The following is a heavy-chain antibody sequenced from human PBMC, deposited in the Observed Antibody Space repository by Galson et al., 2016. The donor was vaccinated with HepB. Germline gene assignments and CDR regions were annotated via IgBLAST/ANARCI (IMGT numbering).Heavy chain of an antibody. CDR3: SREMTGGYFD. V-gene: IGHV3-7*01. CDR2: IRGDGKVS. CDR1: GFTFSTYA. J-gene: IGHJ4*02. Sequence: SLRLSCAASGFTFSTYAMNWVRQAPGKGLEWVANIRGDGKVSYYAESVRGRFTISRDNAKNSLYLQMNGLRVDETAVYYCSREMTGGYFDWGQGTLVTVSS. D-gene: IGHD3-10*01.